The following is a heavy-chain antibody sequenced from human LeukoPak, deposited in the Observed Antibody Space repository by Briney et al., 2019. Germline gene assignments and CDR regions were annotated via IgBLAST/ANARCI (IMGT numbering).Heavy chain of an antibody. V-gene: IGHV1-46*01. D-gene: IGHD4-17*01. Sequence: ASVKVSCKASGYTFTSYYMHWVRQAPGQGLEWMGIINPSGGSTSYAQKFQGRVTMTRDTSTSTVYMELSSLRSEDTAAYYCARPGIYGDYEYYFDYWGQGTLVTVSS. J-gene: IGHJ4*02. CDR1: GYTFTSYY. CDR2: INPSGGST. CDR3: ARPGIYGDYEYYFDY.